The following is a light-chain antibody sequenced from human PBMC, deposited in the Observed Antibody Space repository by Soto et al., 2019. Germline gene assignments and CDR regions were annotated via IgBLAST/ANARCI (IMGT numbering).Light chain of an antibody. V-gene: IGKV3-11*01. CDR3: HQRSNWPPT. CDR2: DAS. J-gene: IGKJ4*01. CDR1: QSVSSN. Sequence: ENVFTQSPSTLSLSPGERATLSCRASQSVSSNLAWYQQKPGQAPRLLIYDASNRATGIPARFSGSGSGTDFTLTISSLQPEDFAVYYCHQRSNWPPTFGGGTKVDIK.